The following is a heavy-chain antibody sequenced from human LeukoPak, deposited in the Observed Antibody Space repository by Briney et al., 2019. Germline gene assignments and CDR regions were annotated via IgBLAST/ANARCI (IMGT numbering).Heavy chain of an antibody. Sequence: GGSLRLSCAASGFTFSSYWMSWVRQARGKGLEGVANIKQEGSEKYYVDSVRGRFTIPRDNAKNTLYLKINSLSAEDTAVYYCARFPPYDSLDYWGQGTLVTVSS. V-gene: IGHV3-7*01. J-gene: IGHJ4*02. CDR2: IKQEGSEK. CDR3: ARFPPYDSLDY. CDR1: GFTFSSYW. D-gene: IGHD3-3*01.